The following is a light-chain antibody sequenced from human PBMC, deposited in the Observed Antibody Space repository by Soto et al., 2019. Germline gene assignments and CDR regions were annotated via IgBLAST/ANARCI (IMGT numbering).Light chain of an antibody. CDR2: RDS. CDR1: NIGSKN. J-gene: IGLJ2*01. V-gene: IGLV3-9*01. CDR3: QVWDSSTVV. Sequence: SYELTQPVSVSVAPGQTARITCGGNNIGSKNVHWYQQKPGQAPVLVIYRDSNRPSGIPERFSGSNSENTATLTISRAQAWDEADYYCQVWDSSTVVFGGGTKLTVL.